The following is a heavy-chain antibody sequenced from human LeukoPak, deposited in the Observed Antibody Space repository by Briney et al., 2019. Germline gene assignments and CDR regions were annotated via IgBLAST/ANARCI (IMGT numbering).Heavy chain of an antibody. J-gene: IGHJ6*02. V-gene: IGHV3-21*01. CDR3: ARLFCSRTSCSARSYYYYGMDV. CDR2: ISSGSTYI. Sequence: SGGSLRLSCVASGFTFSDYSMNWVRQAPGKGLEWVSSISSGSTYIYYADSLKGRFTISRDNAKNSLFLEMNSLRAEDTAVYYCARLFCSRTSCSARSYYYYGMDVWGQGTTVTVSS. CDR1: GFTFSDYS. D-gene: IGHD2-2*01.